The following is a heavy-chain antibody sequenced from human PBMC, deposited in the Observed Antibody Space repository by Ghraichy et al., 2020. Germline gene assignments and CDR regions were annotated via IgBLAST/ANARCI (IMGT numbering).Heavy chain of an antibody. V-gene: IGHV4-34*01. CDR3: AREFPPRLGGFRY. Sequence: SETLSLTCAVYGGSFSGYYWSWIRQPPGKGLEWIGEINHSGSTNYNPSLKSRVTISVDTSKNQFSLKLSSVTAADTAVYYCAREFPPRLGGFRYWGQGTLVTVSS. D-gene: IGHD3-16*01. J-gene: IGHJ4*02. CDR1: GGSFSGYY. CDR2: INHSGST.